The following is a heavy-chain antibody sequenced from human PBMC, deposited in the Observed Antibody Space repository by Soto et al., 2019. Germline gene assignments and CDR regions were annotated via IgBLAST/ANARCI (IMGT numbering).Heavy chain of an antibody. V-gene: IGHV1-18*04. CDR2: ISPKNGNR. D-gene: IGHD3-3*01. CDR1: GYSFSTYD. J-gene: IGHJ5*02. Sequence: QPQLVQSGAELREPGASVKLACKASGYSFSTYDISWLRQAPGKGLEWMGVISPKNGNRNFAWKFLDRVIMTTDTSSNTAYMELESLRDDDTDIYYCATSYDSGCDPWGHGTLVTVSS. CDR3: ATSYDSGCDP.